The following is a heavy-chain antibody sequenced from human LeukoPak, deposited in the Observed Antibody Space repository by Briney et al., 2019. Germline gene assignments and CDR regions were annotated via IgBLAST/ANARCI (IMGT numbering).Heavy chain of an antibody. CDR1: GFSLSSYY. CDR2: IGYDGSQK. V-gene: IGHV3-7*01. CDR3: AREYFPPGLLTIVFDN. J-gene: IGHJ4*02. D-gene: IGHD3-9*01. Sequence: GGSLRLSCAASGFSLSSYYMSWVRQAPGKGLEWMANIGYDGSQKNYDDSLKGRFTISRDNAKNSVYLQMNSLRAEDTAVYYCAREYFPPGLLTIVFDNWGQGALVTVSS.